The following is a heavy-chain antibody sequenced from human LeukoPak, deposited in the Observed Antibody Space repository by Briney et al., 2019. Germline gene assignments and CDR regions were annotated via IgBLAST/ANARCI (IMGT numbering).Heavy chain of an antibody. D-gene: IGHD6-19*01. CDR3: ARVRVAVAGDAFDI. CDR2: IYYSGST. V-gene: IGHV4-59*01. Sequence: PSETLSLTCTVSGGSISSYYWSWIRQPPGKGLEWIGYIYYSGSTNYNPSLKSRVTISVDTSKNQFPLKLSSVTAADTAVYYCARVRVAVAGDAFDIWGQGTMVTVSS. J-gene: IGHJ3*02. CDR1: GGSISSYY.